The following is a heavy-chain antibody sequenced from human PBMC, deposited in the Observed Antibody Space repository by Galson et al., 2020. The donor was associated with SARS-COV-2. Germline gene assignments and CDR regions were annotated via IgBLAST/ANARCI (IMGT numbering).Heavy chain of an antibody. Sequence: GGSLRLSRAASGFTFGSSAMHWVRQAPGKGLEWLAIISYDGTTKYNSESVKGRFTISRDISKNTLYLQMNSLRPEDTAVYYCARETDDHTSSWFDSWGQGTLVNVSS. CDR1: GFTFGSSA. V-gene: IGHV3-30*04. D-gene: IGHD6-13*01. CDR3: ARETDDHTSSWFDS. J-gene: IGHJ5*01. CDR2: ISYDGTTK.